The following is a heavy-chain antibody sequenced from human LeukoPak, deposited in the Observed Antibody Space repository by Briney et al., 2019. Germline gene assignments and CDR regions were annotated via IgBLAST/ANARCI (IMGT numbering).Heavy chain of an antibody. V-gene: IGHV4-59*11. D-gene: IGHD3-3*01. J-gene: IGHJ6*03. CDR2: IYYSGST. Sequence: PSETLSLTCTVSGGSISSHYWSWIRQPPGKGLEWIGYIYYSGSTNYNPSLKSRVTISVDMSKNQFSLKLSSVTAADTAVYYCARGAAESYYDFWSGYHYYMDVWGKGTTVTVSS. CDR1: GGSISSHY. CDR3: ARGAAESYYDFWSGYHYYMDV.